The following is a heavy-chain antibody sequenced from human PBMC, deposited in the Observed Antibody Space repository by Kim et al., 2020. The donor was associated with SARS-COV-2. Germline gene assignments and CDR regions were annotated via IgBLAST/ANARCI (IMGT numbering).Heavy chain of an antibody. D-gene: IGHD3-10*01. CDR2: NK. J-gene: IGHJ4*02. V-gene: IGHV3-30*02. Sequence: NKYYADSVKGRFTISRDNSKNTLYLQMNSLRAEDTAVYYCAKDSRGARRYWGQGTLVTVSS. CDR3: AKDSRGARRY.